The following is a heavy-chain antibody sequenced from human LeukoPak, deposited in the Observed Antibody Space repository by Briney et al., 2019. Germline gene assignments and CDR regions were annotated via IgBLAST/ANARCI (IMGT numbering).Heavy chain of an antibody. D-gene: IGHD3-10*01. Sequence: ASVKVSCKASGYTFTGYYMHWVRQAPGQGLEWMGWISAYNGNTNYAQKLQGRVTMTTDTSTSTAYMELRSLRSDDTAVYYCARDQGLLWFGELNYYFDYWGQGTLVTVSS. CDR3: ARDQGLLWFGELNYYFDY. CDR1: GYTFTGYY. J-gene: IGHJ4*02. CDR2: ISAYNGNT. V-gene: IGHV1-18*04.